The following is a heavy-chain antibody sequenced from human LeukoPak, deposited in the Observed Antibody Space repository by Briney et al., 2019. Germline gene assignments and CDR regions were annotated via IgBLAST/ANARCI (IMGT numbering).Heavy chain of an antibody. J-gene: IGHJ4*02. CDR3: ARLEARVYNWNYEISRRATESDY. D-gene: IGHD1-7*01. V-gene: IGHV4-59*12. CDR2: IYYSGST. Sequence: PSETLSLTCTVSGGSISSYYWSWIRQPPGKGLEWIGYIYYSGSTNYNPSLKSRVTISVDTSKNQFSLKLSSVTAADTAVYYCARLEARVYNWNYEISRRATESDYWGQGTLVTVSS. CDR1: GGSISSYY.